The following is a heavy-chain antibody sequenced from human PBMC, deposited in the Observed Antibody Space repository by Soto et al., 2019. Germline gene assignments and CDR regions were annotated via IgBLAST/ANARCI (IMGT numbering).Heavy chain of an antibody. CDR1: GFTFSSYA. CDR2: ISGSGGST. J-gene: IGHJ6*02. Sequence: EVQLLESGGGLVQPGGSLRLSCAASGFTFSSYAMSWVRQAPGKGLEWVSAISGSGGSTYYADSVKGRFTISRDNSKKPLYLQMNSLRAEDTAVYYCAKPIDTDIYGDYGIEPYYYYYYGMDVWGQGTTVTVSS. V-gene: IGHV3-23*01. D-gene: IGHD4-17*01. CDR3: AKPIDTDIYGDYGIEPYYYYYYGMDV.